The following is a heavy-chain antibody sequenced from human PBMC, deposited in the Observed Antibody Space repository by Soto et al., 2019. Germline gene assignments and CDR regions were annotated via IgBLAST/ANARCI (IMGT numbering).Heavy chain of an antibody. CDR3: AKEPGDCSGGSCYSREDWFDP. D-gene: IGHD2-15*01. CDR1: GFTFSSYA. V-gene: IGHV3-23*01. CDR2: ISGSGGST. Sequence: EVQLLESGGGLVQPGGSLRLSCAASGFTFSSYAMSWVRQAPGKGLEWVSAISGSGGSTYYADSVKGRFTISRDNSKNTLYLQMNSLRAEDTAVYYCAKEPGDCSGGSCYSREDWFDPWGQGTLVTVSS. J-gene: IGHJ5*02.